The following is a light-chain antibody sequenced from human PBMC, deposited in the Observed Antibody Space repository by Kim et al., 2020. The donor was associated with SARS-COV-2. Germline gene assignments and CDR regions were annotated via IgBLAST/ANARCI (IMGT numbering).Light chain of an antibody. V-gene: IGLV2-11*01. CDR1: SSDVGGYDS. CDR2: DVG. Sequence: QSALTQPRSVSGSPGQSVTISCTGTSSDVGGYDSVSWYQQHPGRAPKLIISDVGKRPSGVTDRFSGSKSGNTASLTISGLQAEDEADYYCCSYAGSYTFVFGTGTKVTVL. J-gene: IGLJ1*01. CDR3: CSYAGSYTFV.